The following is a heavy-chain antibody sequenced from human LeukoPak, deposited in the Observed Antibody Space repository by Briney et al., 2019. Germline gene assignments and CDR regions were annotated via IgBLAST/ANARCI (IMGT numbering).Heavy chain of an antibody. V-gene: IGHV3-21*01. Sequence: GGSLRLSCAASGFTFSSYSMNWVRQAPGKGLEWVSSISSSSGYIYYADSVKGRFTISRDNAKNSLYLQMNSLRAEDTAVYYCARRRYFAPGHFDYWGQGTLVTVSS. D-gene: IGHD3-9*01. CDR1: GFTFSSYS. J-gene: IGHJ4*02. CDR3: ARRRYFAPGHFDY. CDR2: ISSSSGYI.